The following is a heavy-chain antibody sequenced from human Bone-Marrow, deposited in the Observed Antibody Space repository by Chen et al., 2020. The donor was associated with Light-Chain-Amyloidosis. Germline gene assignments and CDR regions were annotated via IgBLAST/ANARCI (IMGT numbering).Heavy chain of an antibody. V-gene: IGHV3-7*01. CDR3: ARESSVAAPYYLDY. D-gene: IGHD6-25*01. CDR2: IREDGNEK. J-gene: IGHJ4*02. CDR1: GFTLSRYF. Sequence: EVRLVESGGGLVQPGGCLRLSGAASGFTLSRYFMSWVRQAPGKGLEWVANIREDGNEKYYVQSVKGRFTISRDNAKNAVYLQMHSLGAEDSAIYFCARESSVAAPYYLDYWGQGIRVTVSA.